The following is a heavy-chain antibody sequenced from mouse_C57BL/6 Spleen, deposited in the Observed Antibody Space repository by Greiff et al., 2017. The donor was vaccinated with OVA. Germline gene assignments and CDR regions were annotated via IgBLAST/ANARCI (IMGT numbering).Heavy chain of an antibody. CDR1: GYSFTGYF. V-gene: IGHV1-20*01. Sequence: VQLQQSGPELVKPGDSVKISCKASGYSFTGYFMNWVMQSHGKSLEWIGRINPYNGDTFYNQKFKGKATLTVDKSSSTAHMELRSLTSEDSAVYYCARGDYSNYEFAYWGQGTLVTVSA. D-gene: IGHD2-5*01. J-gene: IGHJ3*01. CDR3: ARGDYSNYEFAY. CDR2: INPYNGDT.